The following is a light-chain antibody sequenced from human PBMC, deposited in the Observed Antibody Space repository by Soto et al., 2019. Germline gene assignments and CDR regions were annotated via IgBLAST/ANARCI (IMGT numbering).Light chain of an antibody. CDR1: SSDVGGYNY. Sequence: QSALTQPASVSGSPGQSITISCTGTSSDVGGYNYVSWYQQHPGKAPKLMIYDVSNRPSGVSNRFSGSKSGNTASLTISGLQAEDDAEYYCSSYTSSSTLVFGGGTQLTVL. J-gene: IGLJ2*01. V-gene: IGLV2-14*01. CDR3: SSYTSSSTLV. CDR2: DVS.